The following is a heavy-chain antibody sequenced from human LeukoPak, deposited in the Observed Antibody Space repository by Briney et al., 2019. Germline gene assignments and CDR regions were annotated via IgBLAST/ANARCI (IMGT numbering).Heavy chain of an antibody. Sequence: GGSLRLSCAASGFTFSSYGMHWVRQAPGKGLERVAVIWYDGSNKYYADSVKGRFTISRDNSKNTLYLQMNSLRAEDTAVYYCARDASKYQDIRWFDPWGQGTLVTVSS. CDR1: GFTFSSYG. CDR2: IWYDGSNK. D-gene: IGHD2-2*01. CDR3: ARDASKYQDIRWFDP. V-gene: IGHV3-33*01. J-gene: IGHJ5*02.